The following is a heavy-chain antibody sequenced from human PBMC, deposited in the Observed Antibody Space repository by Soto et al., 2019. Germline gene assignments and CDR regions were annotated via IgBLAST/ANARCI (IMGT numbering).Heavy chain of an antibody. J-gene: IGHJ4*02. D-gene: IGHD4-17*01. CDR2: IYSGGST. V-gene: IGHV3-53*01. Sequence: GGSLRLSCAASGFTVSSNYMSWVRQAPGKGLEWVSVIYSGGSTYYADSVKGRFTISRDNSKKTLFLQMNSLRAEDTAVYYCAKDRYGDYGGIDYWGQGTMVTVSS. CDR3: AKDRYGDYGGIDY. CDR1: GFTVSSNY.